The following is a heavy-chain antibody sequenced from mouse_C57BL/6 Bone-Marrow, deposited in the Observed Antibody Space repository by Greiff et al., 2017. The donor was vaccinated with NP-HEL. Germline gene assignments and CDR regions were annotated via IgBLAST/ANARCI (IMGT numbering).Heavy chain of an antibody. CDR3: ARDLLLGDY. V-gene: IGHV5-4*01. CDR2: ISDGGSYT. Sequence: EVKVVESGGGLVKPGGSLKLSCAASGFTFSSYAMSWVRPTPEKRLEWVATISDGGSYTYYPDNVKGRFTISRDNAKNNLYLQMSHLKSEDTAMYYCARDLLLGDYWGQGTTLTVSS. J-gene: IGHJ2*01. CDR1: GFTFSSYA. D-gene: IGHD2-10*01.